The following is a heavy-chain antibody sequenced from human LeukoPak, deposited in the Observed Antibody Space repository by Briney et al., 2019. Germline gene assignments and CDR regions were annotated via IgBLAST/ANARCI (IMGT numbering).Heavy chain of an antibody. CDR1: GFTFSGYI. V-gene: IGHV3-48*01. CDR3: ATPFDY. J-gene: IGHJ4*02. CDR2: ISGSSSTI. Sequence: PGGSLRLSCAASGFTFSGYIMNWVRQAPGKGLEWVSYISGSSSTIYYADSVKGRFTISRDNAKNSLYLQMNSLRAEDTAVYYCATPFDYWGQGTLVTVSS.